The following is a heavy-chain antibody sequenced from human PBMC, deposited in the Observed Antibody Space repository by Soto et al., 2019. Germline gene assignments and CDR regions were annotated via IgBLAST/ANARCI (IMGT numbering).Heavy chain of an antibody. CDR2: IYYSGST. D-gene: IGHD3-22*01. CDR1: GGSTISDYY. J-gene: IGHJ4*02. V-gene: IGHV4-59*08. CDR3: ARFSDSSGSFNY. Sequence: LSLTCTVSGGSTISDYYWTWIRQPPGKGLEWIGYIYYSGSTNSNPSLKSRVTVSIDTSKNQFSLNLNSVTAADTAVYYCARFSDSSGSFNYWGQGTLVTVSS.